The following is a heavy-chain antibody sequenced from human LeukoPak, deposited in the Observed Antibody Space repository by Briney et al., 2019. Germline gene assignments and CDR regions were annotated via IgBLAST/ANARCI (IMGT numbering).Heavy chain of an antibody. D-gene: IGHD2-2*01. CDR2: IYYSGST. J-gene: IGHJ4*02. CDR1: GGSISSGDYY. CDR3: ARLPHCSGTACYGGGYYCDY. V-gene: IGHV4-30-4*08. Sequence: SQTLSLTCTVSGGSISSGDYYWSWIRQPPGKGLEWIGYIYYSGSTYYNLSLKSRVAISVDTSKNQFSLKLSSVTAADTAVFFCARLPHCSGTACYGGGYYCDYWGQGTLVTVSS.